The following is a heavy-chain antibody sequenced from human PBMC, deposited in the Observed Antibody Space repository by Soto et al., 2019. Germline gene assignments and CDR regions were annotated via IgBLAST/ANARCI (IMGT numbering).Heavy chain of an antibody. J-gene: IGHJ4*02. Sequence: SETLSLTCAVSGDSISHGYHWAWIRQPPGERLEWVASIYHTRTTYYNPSLTSRVTISVDTSKNQFSLRLSSVTAADTAVYYCARESDSGSYYFDYWGRGTLVTVSS. CDR2: IYHTRTT. V-gene: IGHV4-38-2*02. CDR3: ARESDSGSYYFDY. CDR1: GDSISHGYH. D-gene: IGHD3-10*01.